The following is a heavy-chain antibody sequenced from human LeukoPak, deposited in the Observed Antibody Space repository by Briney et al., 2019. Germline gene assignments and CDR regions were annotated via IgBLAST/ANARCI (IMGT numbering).Heavy chain of an antibody. J-gene: IGHJ4*02. Sequence: GGSLRLSCAASGFTFSTYATSWVRQTPGKGLEWVAAISGDNPGTYHANSVKGWFTISRDNSKNTLHLQMSGLRAEDTARYYCAKAPVGHCSGAFCYHFDSWGQGTLVTVSS. CDR1: GFTFSTYA. CDR3: AKAPVGHCSGAFCYHFDS. CDR2: ISGDNPGT. D-gene: IGHD2-15*01. V-gene: IGHV3-23*01.